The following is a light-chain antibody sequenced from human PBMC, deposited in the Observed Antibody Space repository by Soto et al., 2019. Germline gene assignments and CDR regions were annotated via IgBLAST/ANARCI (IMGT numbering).Light chain of an antibody. V-gene: IGKV3-11*01. CDR3: QQRSNWPPIT. CDR2: DAS. Sequence: PGERATLSCRASQSVSSYLAWYQQKPGQAPRLLIYDASNRATGIPARLSGSGSGTDFTLTISSLEPEDFAVYYCQQRSNWPPITFGQGTRLEIK. J-gene: IGKJ5*01. CDR1: QSVSSY.